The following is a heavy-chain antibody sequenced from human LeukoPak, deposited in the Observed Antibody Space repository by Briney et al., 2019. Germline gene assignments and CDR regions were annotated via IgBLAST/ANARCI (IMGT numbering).Heavy chain of an antibody. CDR3: ARVGDCSSTSCYALYYYYYGMDV. V-gene: IGHV3-21*01. CDR1: GFTFCSYS. CDR2: ISSSSSYI. J-gene: IGHJ6*02. D-gene: IGHD2-2*01. Sequence: PGGSLRFFCAASGFTFCSYSMNWVRQAPGKGLEWVSSISSSSSYIYYAHSVKGRFTISRDNAKNSLYLQMNSLRAEDTAVYYCARVGDCSSTSCYALYYYYYGMDVWGQGTTVTVSS.